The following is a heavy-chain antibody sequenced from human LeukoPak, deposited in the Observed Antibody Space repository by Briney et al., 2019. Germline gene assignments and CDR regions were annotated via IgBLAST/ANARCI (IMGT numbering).Heavy chain of an antibody. V-gene: IGHV4-38-2*02. CDR3: ARDNVGGYDLGGDDLGYYHYYMDV. J-gene: IGHJ6*03. D-gene: IGHD5-12*01. CDR1: GFTFSSYS. Sequence: GSLRLSCAASGFTFSSYSMNWVRQAPGKGLEWIGSIYYSGSTYYNPSLKSRVTISVDTSKNQFSLKLSSVTAADTAVYYCARDNVGGYDLGGDDLGYYHYYMDVWGKGTTVTVPS. CDR2: IYYSGST.